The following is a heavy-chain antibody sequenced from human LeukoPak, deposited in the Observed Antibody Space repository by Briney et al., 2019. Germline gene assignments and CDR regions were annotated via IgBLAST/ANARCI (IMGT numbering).Heavy chain of an antibody. CDR1: GFTFSSYS. Sequence: GGSLRLSCAASGFTFSSYSMNWVRQAPGKGLEWVSSISSSSSYIYYADSVKGRFTISRDNAKNSLYLQMNSLRAEDTAVYYCARDVSVRYFDWFKLGFDYWGQGTLVTVSS. D-gene: IGHD3-9*01. V-gene: IGHV3-21*01. J-gene: IGHJ4*02. CDR2: ISSSSSYI. CDR3: ARDVSVRYFDWFKLGFDY.